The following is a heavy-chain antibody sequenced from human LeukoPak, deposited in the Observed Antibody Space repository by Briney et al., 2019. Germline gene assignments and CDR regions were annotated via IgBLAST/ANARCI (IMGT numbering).Heavy chain of an antibody. Sequence: GGSLRLSCAASGITFSSYAMSWVRQAPGKGLEWVSSISGSGGSAYYADSVKGRFTISRDNSKNMLYLQMNSLRAEGTAVYYCAKDIATAAPYYFDYWGQGTLVTVSS. D-gene: IGHD6-13*01. CDR3: AKDIATAAPYYFDY. J-gene: IGHJ4*02. CDR1: GITFSSYA. V-gene: IGHV3-23*01. CDR2: ISGSGGSA.